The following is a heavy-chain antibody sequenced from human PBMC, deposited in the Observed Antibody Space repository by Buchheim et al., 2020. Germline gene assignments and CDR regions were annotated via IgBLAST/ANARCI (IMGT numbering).Heavy chain of an antibody. Sequence: EVQLVQSGAEVKKPGESLKISCKGSGYSFTSYWIGWVRQMPGKGLEWMGIIYPGDSDTRYSPSFQGQFTISADKSISTAYLQWSSLKASDTAMYDCARHGTFNTAMATNYYYYYGMDVWGQGTT. CDR3: ARHGTFNTAMATNYYYYYGMDV. V-gene: IGHV5-51*01. CDR1: GYSFTSYW. CDR2: IYPGDSDT. D-gene: IGHD5-18*01. J-gene: IGHJ6*02.